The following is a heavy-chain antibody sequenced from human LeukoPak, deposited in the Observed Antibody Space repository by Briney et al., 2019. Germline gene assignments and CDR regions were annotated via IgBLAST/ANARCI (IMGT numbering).Heavy chain of an antibody. CDR2: ISGSGGST. CDR1: GFTFSSYA. CDR3: AKSSGSYIFYFDY. D-gene: IGHD1-26*01. V-gene: IGHV3-23*01. J-gene: IGHJ4*02. Sequence: GGSLRLSCAASGFTFSSYAMSWVRQAPGKGLEWVSAISGSGGSTYYADSVKGRFTISRDNSKNTLYLQTNSLRAEDTAVYYCAKSSGSYIFYFDYWGQGTLVTVSS.